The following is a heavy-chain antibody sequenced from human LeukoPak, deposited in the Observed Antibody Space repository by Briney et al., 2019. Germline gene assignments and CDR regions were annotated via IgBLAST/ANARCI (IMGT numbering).Heavy chain of an antibody. D-gene: IGHD3-3*02. J-gene: IGHJ4*02. CDR1: GFAVTINY. V-gene: IGHV3-66*04. CDR2: IYNVDDT. Sequence: LSGGSLRLSCVASGFAVTINYMSWVRQAPGKGLEWVSVIYNVDDTKYADSVKGRFTISRDNSKNTLFLQMDSLRAEDTAVYYCARQPPISIGHYYFDYWGQGTLVTVPS. CDR3: ARQPPISIGHYYFDY.